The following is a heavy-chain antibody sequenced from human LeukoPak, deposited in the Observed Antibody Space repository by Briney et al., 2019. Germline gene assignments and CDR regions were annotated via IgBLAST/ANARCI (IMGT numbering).Heavy chain of an antibody. CDR1: GFTFGDRA. V-gene: IGHV3-49*03. D-gene: IGHD6-19*01. J-gene: IGHJ4*02. CDR3: TRGTYSSGWFDFDY. Sequence: GGSLRLSCTCSGFTFGDRAMSWFRQAPGKGLEGVGFIRSRPYGGTAEFAASVKGRFSISRDDSKNIAYLQMNSLKTEDTAVYYCTRGTYSSGWFDFDYWGQGTLVTVSS. CDR2: IRSRPYGGTA.